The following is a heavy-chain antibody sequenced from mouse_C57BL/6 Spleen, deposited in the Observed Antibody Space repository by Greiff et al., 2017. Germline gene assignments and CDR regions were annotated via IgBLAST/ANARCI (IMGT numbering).Heavy chain of an antibody. V-gene: IGHV1-26*01. Sequence: VQLQQSGPELVKPGASVKISCKASGYTFTDYYMNWVKQSHGKSLEWIGDINPNNGGTSYNQKFKGKATLTVDKSSSTAYMELRSLTSEDSAVYYCARLRYYGSGAMDYWGQGTSVTVSS. CDR1: GYTFTDYY. J-gene: IGHJ4*01. CDR3: ARLRYYGSGAMDY. D-gene: IGHD1-1*01. CDR2: INPNNGGT.